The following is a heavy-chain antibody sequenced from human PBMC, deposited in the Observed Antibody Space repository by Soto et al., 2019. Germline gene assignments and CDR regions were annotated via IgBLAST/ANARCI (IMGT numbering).Heavy chain of an antibody. D-gene: IGHD6-13*01. J-gene: IGHJ3*02. CDR2: IYYSGST. CDR1: GGSISSSSYY. V-gene: IGHV4-39*01. CDR3: ARPTRGIAAAALFDI. Sequence: SETLSLTCTVSGGSISSSSYYWGWIHQPPGKGLEWIGSIYYSGSTYYNPSLKSRVTISVDTSKNQFSLKLSSVTAADAAVYYCARPTRGIAAAALFDIWGQGTMVTVSS.